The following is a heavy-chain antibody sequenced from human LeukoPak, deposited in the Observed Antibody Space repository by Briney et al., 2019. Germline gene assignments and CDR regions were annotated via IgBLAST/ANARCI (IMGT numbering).Heavy chain of an antibody. CDR2: ISDDATRT. CDR3: TKWGDYDGLTGYYDSDC. V-gene: IGHV3-30*18. J-gene: IGHJ1*01. D-gene: IGHD3-9*01. CDR1: GFSFSSYN. Sequence: GGSLRLSCAASGFSFSSYNMHWVRQTPGKRPEGVAVISDDATRTYYSESAKGHFTISRDNSKNTLYLQMNSLGAEDTAVYYCTKWGDYDGLTGYYDSDCWGQGTLVTVSS.